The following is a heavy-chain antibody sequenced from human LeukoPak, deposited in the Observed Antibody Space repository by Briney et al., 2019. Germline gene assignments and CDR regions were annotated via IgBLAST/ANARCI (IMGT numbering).Heavy chain of an antibody. Sequence: GGSLRLSCAASGFTFSSYGMHWVRQAPGKGLEWVAIISYDGRNKYYVDSVKGRFTISRDNSKNTLYLQMNSLRVEDTAVFYCAKDQESDYYDSSGPIDYWGQGTLVTVSS. V-gene: IGHV3-30*18. CDR2: ISYDGRNK. CDR3: AKDQESDYYDSSGPIDY. CDR1: GFTFSSYG. D-gene: IGHD3-22*01. J-gene: IGHJ4*02.